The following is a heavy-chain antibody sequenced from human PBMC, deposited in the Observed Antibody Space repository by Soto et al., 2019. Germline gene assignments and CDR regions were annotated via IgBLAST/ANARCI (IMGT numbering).Heavy chain of an antibody. V-gene: IGHV3-7*01. CDR1: GFALSDYW. J-gene: IGHJ4*02. Sequence: EVQLVESGGDLVQPGGSLRLSCAASGFALSDYWMSWVRQAPGKGLEGVANIKQDGSEKYYVDSVKGRFTISRDNAKNSLYLQMNSLRVEDTAVYYCARATSVDAYWGQGTLVIVSS. CDR3: ARATSVDAY. D-gene: IGHD5-12*01. CDR2: IKQDGSEK.